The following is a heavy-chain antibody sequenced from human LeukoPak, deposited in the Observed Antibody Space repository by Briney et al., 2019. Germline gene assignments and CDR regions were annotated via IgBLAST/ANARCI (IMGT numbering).Heavy chain of an antibody. CDR1: GNILTNYG. CDR2: ISVYNGNT. V-gene: IGHV1-18*01. D-gene: IGHD2-2*01. CDR3: AISGAYCSGTSCYDN. Sequence: GASVKVSCKASGNILTNYGITWVRQAPGQGLEWMGWISVYNGNTNYAQKFRGRVIMTTDTSTSTAYMELRSLRSDDTAVYYCAISGAYCSGTSCYDNWGQGTLVTVSS. J-gene: IGHJ4*02.